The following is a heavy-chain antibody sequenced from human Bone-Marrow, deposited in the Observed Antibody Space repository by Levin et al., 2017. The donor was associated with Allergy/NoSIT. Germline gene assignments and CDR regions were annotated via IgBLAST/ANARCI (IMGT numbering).Heavy chain of an antibody. CDR1: GFTFSRYA. J-gene: IGHJ4*02. CDR2: ISADGGGT. D-gene: IGHD3-10*01. CDR3: ARLGAGTPRSDY. V-gene: IGHV3-23*01. Sequence: PGGSLRLSCAASGFTFSRYAMTWVRQAPGMGLEWVAAISADGGGTYSADSVKGRFTISRDNSKNTLYLQMNRLRAEDTALYYCARLGAGTPRSDYWGQGTLVTVSA.